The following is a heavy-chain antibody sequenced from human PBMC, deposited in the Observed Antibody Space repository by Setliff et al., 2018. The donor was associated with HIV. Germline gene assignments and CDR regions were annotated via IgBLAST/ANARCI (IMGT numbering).Heavy chain of an antibody. CDR2: INPSSGGT. V-gene: IGHV1-2*06. D-gene: IGHD6-19*01. CDR1: GYTFTGYY. Sequence: ASVKVSCKASGYTFTGYYIHWVRRAPGQGLEWMGRINPSSGGTNYAQKFQGRVSIARDTSASTAYMELSSLRSEDTAVYYCARVQTMAVAGTQYYYMDVWGKGTTVTVSS. CDR3: ARVQTMAVAGTQYYYMDV. J-gene: IGHJ6*03.